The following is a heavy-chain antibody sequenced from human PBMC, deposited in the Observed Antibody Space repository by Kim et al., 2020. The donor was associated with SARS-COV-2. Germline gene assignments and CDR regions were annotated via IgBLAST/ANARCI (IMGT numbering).Heavy chain of an antibody. CDR1: GFTFSTYD. CDR3: ARRSPPARYNGMDV. D-gene: IGHD3-9*01. CDR2: ISGGSSHI. J-gene: IGHJ6*02. V-gene: IGHV3-21*01. Sequence: GGSLRLSCAASGFTFSTYDMNWVRQAPGKGLEWVASISGGSSHIYYADSVKGRFTVSRDNAKTSLYLQMNSLRVEDTAVYYCARRSPPARYNGMDVWGQG.